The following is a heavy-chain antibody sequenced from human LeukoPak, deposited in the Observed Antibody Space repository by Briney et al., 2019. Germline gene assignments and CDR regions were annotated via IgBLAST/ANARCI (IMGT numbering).Heavy chain of an antibody. J-gene: IGHJ6*04. CDR3: ARSQATGYFGPTTTPQGMDV. Sequence: SVKVSCKPSGGTFSSYTISCVPEAPGQGLEWRGGFIPIFGTANYAQNFQGGDTLTADESTSTAYMKLSSLRSEDTAVYYCARSQATGYFGPTTTPQGMDVWGKGTTVTAAS. V-gene: IGHV1-69*01. D-gene: IGHD1-26*01. CDR2: FIPIFGTA. CDR1: GGTFSSYT.